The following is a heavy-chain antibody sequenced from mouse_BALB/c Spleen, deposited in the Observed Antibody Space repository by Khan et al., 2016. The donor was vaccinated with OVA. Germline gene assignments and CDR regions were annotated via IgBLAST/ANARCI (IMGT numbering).Heavy chain of an antibody. CDR2: IDPANGNT. CDR1: GFNIKDTY. J-gene: IGHJ4*01. Sequence: VQLQQSGAELMKPGASVKLSCTVSGFNIKDTYMHWVKQRPEQGLEWIGRIDPANGNTKYDPKFQGKATMTADTSSNTAYLQLSSLTSEDTAVYYCSYSLLLSAMDYWCQGASVTVSS. V-gene: IGHV14-3*02. CDR3: SYSLLLSAMDY. D-gene: IGHD1-2*01.